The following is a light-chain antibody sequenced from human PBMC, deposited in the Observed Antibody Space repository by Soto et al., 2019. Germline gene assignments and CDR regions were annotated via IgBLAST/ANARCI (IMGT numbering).Light chain of an antibody. CDR2: AAS. J-gene: IGKJ2*01. CDR3: QQYGSSALYT. CDR1: QSLSSSS. V-gene: IGKV3-20*01. Sequence: EIVLTQSPGTLSLSPGERATLSCRARQSLSSSSLAWYQQKPGQAPRLLIHAASSRATGIPDRFSASGSGTDFTLTIRRLEPEDFAIYYCQQYGSSALYTFGQGTKLEI.